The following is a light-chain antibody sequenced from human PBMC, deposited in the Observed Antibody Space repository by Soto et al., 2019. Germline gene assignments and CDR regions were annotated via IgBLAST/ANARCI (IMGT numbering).Light chain of an antibody. CDR1: QAISVY. CDR2: SAS. J-gene: IGKJ5*01. CDR3: QKYNSAPLT. Sequence: DIQMTQSPSSLSASVGDRVTITCRASQAISVYLAWYQQKPGKVPKLLIYSASTLQSGGPSRFSGSGSGTDFTVTISSLQAEDVATYYCQKYNSAPLTFGQGTRLEIK. V-gene: IGKV1-27*01.